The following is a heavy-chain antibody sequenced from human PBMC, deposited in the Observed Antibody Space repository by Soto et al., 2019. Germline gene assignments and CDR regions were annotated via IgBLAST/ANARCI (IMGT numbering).Heavy chain of an antibody. CDR1: GFTFSSSW. J-gene: IGHJ4*02. V-gene: IGHV3-74*01. D-gene: IGHD3-10*01. CDR2: INSGASTT. Sequence: DVQLVESGAGLVQPGGSLRLSCAASGFTFSSSWMHWVRQAPGKGLVWVSRINSGASTTNYADSVKGRFSIARDNAKNTLYLHMDSLTADDTAVYYSARGTTGWFGYDYWGQGTVVTVSS. CDR3: ARGTTGWFGYDY.